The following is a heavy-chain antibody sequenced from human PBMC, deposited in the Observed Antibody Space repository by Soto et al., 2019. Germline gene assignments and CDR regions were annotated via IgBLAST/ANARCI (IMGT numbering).Heavy chain of an antibody. CDR3: ARGAIDCYPNWFDP. J-gene: IGHJ5*02. CDR2: IYYSGST. Sequence: SETLSLTCTVSGGSISRYYWSWIRQPPGKGLEWIGDIYYSGSTNYNPSLKSRVTISVDTSKNQFSLKLSAVTAAETAVYYCARGAIDCYPNWFDPWGQGTLVTVSS. CDR1: GGSISRYY. V-gene: IGHV4-59*01. D-gene: IGHD2-21*01.